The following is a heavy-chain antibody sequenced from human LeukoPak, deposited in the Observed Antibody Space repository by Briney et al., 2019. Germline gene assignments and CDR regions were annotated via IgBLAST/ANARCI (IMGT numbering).Heavy chain of an antibody. J-gene: IGHJ4*02. V-gene: IGHV1-24*01. CDR1: GYTLTELS. Sequence: ASVNVSCKVSGYTLTELSMHWVRQAPGKGLEWMEGFDPEDGETIYAQKFQGRVTMTEDTSTDTAYMELSSLRSEDTAVYYCATDPRAYYYDSSGYLARDYWGQGTLVTVSS. CDR3: ATDPRAYYYDSSGYLARDY. CDR2: FDPEDGET. D-gene: IGHD3-22*01.